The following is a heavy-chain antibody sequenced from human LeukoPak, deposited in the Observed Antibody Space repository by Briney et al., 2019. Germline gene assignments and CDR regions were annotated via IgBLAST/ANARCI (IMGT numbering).Heavy chain of an antibody. CDR1: GGSISSYY. CDR2: IYTSGST. CDR3: ARARLTAAAGITFIGYFDL. Sequence: PSETLSLTCTVSGGSISSYYWGWIRQPAGKGLEWIGRIYTSGSTNYNPSLKSRVTMSVDTSKNQFSLKLSSVTAADTAVYYCARARLTAAAGITFIGYFDLWGQGTLVTVSS. V-gene: IGHV4-4*07. D-gene: IGHD6-13*01. J-gene: IGHJ4*02.